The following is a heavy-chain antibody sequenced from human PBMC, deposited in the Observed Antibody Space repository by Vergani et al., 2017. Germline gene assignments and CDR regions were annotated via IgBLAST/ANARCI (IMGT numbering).Heavy chain of an antibody. J-gene: IGHJ3*02. CDR2: IYYSGSP. CDR1: GGSISSGGYY. Sequence: QVQLQESGPGLVKPSQTLSLTCTVSGGSISSGGYYWSWIRQHPGKGLEWIGYIYYSGSPYYNPSLKSLVTISVDTSKNQFSLKLSSVTAADTAVYYCARNSGSYFRAFDIWGQGTMVTVSS. V-gene: IGHV4-31*01. CDR3: ARNSGSYFRAFDI. D-gene: IGHD1-26*01.